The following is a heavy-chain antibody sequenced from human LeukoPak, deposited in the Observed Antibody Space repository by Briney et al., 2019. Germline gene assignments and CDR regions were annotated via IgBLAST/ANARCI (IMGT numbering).Heavy chain of an antibody. V-gene: IGHV3-7*01. J-gene: IGHJ4*02. CDR3: SRSLEY. Sequence: PGGSLRLSCAVSGYPFSGYWMDWVRQAPGKGMEWVANTKQDGSEQYYADSVKGRFTISRDNAKNALYLQMNSLRAEDTAVYYCSRSLEYWGQGALVTVSS. CDR1: GYPFSGYW. CDR2: TKQDGSEQ.